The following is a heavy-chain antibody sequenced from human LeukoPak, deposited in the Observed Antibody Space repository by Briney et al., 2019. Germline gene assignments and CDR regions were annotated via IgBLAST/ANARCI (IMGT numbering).Heavy chain of an antibody. CDR2: IYYSGST. J-gene: IGHJ3*02. CDR1: GGSISSGGYY. CDR3: ASDRYYYDSSGYYPRTDAFDI. V-gene: IGHV4-31*03. Sequence: SETLSLTCTVSGGSISSGGYYWRWIRQHPEKGLEWIGYIYYSGSTYYHPSLKSRVTISVDTSKNQYSLKLSSMNAADTAVYYCASDRYYYDSSGYYPRTDAFDIWGQGTMVTVSS. D-gene: IGHD3-22*01.